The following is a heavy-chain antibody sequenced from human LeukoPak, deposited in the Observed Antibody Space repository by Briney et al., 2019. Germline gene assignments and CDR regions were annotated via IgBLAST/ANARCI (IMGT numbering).Heavy chain of an antibody. CDR2: INHSGST. CDR1: GGSFSGYY. V-gene: IGHV4-34*01. Sequence: PSETLSLTCAVYGGSFSGYYWSWIRQPPGKGLEWIGEINHSGSTNYNPSLKSRVTISVDTSKNQFSLKLTSVTAADTAVYYCARHPSTPDYWGQGTLVTVSS. CDR3: ARHPSTPDY. J-gene: IGHJ4*02.